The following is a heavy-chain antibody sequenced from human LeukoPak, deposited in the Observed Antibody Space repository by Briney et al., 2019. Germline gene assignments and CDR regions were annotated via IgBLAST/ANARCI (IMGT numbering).Heavy chain of an antibody. J-gene: IGHJ4*02. V-gene: IGHV3-23*01. CDR1: GVTFSTYA. Sequence: GGSLRLSCAASGVTFSTYAMSWVRQAPGKGLEWVSFISGSGGRTYYADSVKGRFTISRDNSKNTQYLQMNSLRAEDTAVYYCAKGLARFGYGALLDFWGQGTLVTVSS. CDR2: ISGSGGRT. CDR3: AKGLARFGYGALLDF. D-gene: IGHD4/OR15-4a*01.